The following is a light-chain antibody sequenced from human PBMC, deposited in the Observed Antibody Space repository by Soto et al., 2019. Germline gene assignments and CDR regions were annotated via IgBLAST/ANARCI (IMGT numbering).Light chain of an antibody. CDR1: QSVSSN. CDR3: QQYNNWPVT. J-gene: IGKJ5*01. CDR2: GAS. Sequence: EIGMTQSPATVSVSTGERATLSCRASQSVSSNLAWYQQEPGQAPRLLIYGASTRATGIPARFSGSGSGTEFTLTISSLQSEDFAVYYCQQYNNWPVTFGQGTRLEIK. V-gene: IGKV3-15*01.